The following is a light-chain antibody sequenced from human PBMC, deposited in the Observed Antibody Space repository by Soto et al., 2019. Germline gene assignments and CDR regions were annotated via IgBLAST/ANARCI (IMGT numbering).Light chain of an antibody. CDR1: SSDVGGYNY. Sequence: QSALTQPASVSGSPGQSITISCTGTSSDVGGYNYVSWYQQHPGKAPILMIYEFSNRPSGVSNRFSGSKSGNTASLTISGLQAEDEAVYFCSSFASNKDVVFGGGTKLTVL. CDR3: SSFASNKDVV. CDR2: EFS. V-gene: IGLV2-14*01. J-gene: IGLJ2*01.